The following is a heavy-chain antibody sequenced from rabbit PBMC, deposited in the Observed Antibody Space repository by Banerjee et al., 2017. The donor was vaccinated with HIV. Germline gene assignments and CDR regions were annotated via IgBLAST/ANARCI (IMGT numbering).Heavy chain of an antibody. CDR2: IYTTSGNT. V-gene: IGHV1S40*01. CDR1: GFTLSSYW. Sequence: QSLEESGGDLVKPGASLTLTCTASGFTLSSYWMWWVRQAPGKGLEWIACIYTTSGNTWYASWAKGRFTISKTSSTTVTLQMTSLTVADTATYFCARDRDGDAGYGSLALWGQGTLVTVS. D-gene: IGHD7-1*01. CDR3: ARDRDGDAGYGSLAL. J-gene: IGHJ4*01.